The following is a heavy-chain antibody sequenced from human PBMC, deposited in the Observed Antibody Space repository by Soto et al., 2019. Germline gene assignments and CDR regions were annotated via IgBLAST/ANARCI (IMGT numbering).Heavy chain of an antibody. CDR1: GYTFTNND. Sequence: ASVKVSCKASGYTFTNNDVSWVRQATGQGLEWMGWMNPGSGDTGYAQKFQGRVTMTRDISIATAYMELNSLTSEDTAIYYCARMESFGSLDWFDPWGQGTLVTVSS. CDR2: MNPGSGDT. V-gene: IGHV1-8*02. CDR3: ARMESFGSLDWFDP. D-gene: IGHD5-18*01. J-gene: IGHJ5*02.